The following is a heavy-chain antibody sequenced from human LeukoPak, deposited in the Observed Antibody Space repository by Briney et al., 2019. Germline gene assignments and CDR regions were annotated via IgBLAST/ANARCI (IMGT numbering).Heavy chain of an antibody. D-gene: IGHD3-22*01. CDR1: GYTFTSYS. Sequence: GASVKVSCKASGYTFTSYSMHWVRQAPGQGLEWMGIINPNGGSTIYAQNFQGRVTITADKSTSTAYMELSSLRSEDTAVYYCARGPYSSGYYSGYDYWGQGTLVTVSS. V-gene: IGHV1-46*01. J-gene: IGHJ4*02. CDR2: INPNGGST. CDR3: ARGPYSSGYYSGYDY.